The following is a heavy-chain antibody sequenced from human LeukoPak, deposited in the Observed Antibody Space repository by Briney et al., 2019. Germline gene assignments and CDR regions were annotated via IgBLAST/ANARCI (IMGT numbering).Heavy chain of an antibody. Sequence: GGSLRLSCAASGFTFDDYGMSWVRQAPGKGLEWASGIIWNGGSTGYADPVKGAFTISRDNAKNSLYLQMNSLRAEDTALYYCARGFAYYYDSSGYLGTDFDYWGQGTLVTVSS. CDR3: ARGFAYYYDSSGYLGTDFDY. V-gene: IGHV3-20*04. CDR1: GFTFDDYG. J-gene: IGHJ4*02. CDR2: IIWNGGST. D-gene: IGHD3-22*01.